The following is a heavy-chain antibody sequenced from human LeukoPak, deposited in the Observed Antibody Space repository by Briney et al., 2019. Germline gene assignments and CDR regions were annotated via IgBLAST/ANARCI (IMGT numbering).Heavy chain of an antibody. CDR2: IYYSGST. Sequence: KSSETLSLTCTVSGGSISSYYWSWIRQPPGKGLEWIGYIYYSGSTNYNPSLKSRVTISVDTSKNQFSLKLSSVTAADTAVYYCARANYDFWSGYYSNWFDPWGQGTLVTVSS. D-gene: IGHD3-3*01. CDR3: ARANYDFWSGYYSNWFDP. J-gene: IGHJ5*02. CDR1: GGSISSYY. V-gene: IGHV4-59*01.